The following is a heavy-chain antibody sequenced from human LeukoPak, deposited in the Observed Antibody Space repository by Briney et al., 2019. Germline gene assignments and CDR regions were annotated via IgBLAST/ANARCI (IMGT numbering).Heavy chain of an antibody. CDR1: GGSISSSSYY. CDR3: ARQSYSNYVGFDY. CDR2: IYYSGST. J-gene: IGHJ4*02. D-gene: IGHD4-11*01. Sequence: SETLSLTCTVSGGSISSSSYYWGWIRQPPGKGLEWIGSIYYSGSTYYNPSLKSRVTISVDTPKNQFSLKLSSVTAADTAVYYCARQSYSNYVGFDYWGQGTLVTVSS. V-gene: IGHV4-39*01.